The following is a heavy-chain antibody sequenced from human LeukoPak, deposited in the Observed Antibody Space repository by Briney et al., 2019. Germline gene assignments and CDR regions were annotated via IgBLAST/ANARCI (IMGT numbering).Heavy chain of an antibody. D-gene: IGHD2-2*01. CDR1: GGSFSGYY. Sequence: SETLSLTCAVYGGSFSGYYWSWTRQPPGKGLEWIGEINHSGSTNYNPSLKSRVTISVDTSKNQFSLKLSSVTAADTAVYYCARESGDQLLPYYYYYYGVDVWGKGTTVTVSS. CDR2: INHSGST. CDR3: ARESGDQLLPYYYYYYGVDV. V-gene: IGHV4-34*01. J-gene: IGHJ6*04.